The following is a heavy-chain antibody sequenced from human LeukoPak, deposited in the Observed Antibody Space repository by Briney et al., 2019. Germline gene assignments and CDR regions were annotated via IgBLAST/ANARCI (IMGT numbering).Heavy chain of an antibody. D-gene: IGHD3-22*01. J-gene: IGHJ3*02. CDR3: ARVPPVLYYDSSGYYGPRFAFDI. CDR2: IYYSGST. CDR1: GGSISSGGYS. Sequence: PSQTLSLTCTVSGGSISSGGYSWSWIRQHPGKGLEWIGYIYYSGSTYYNPSLKSRVTISVDTSKNQFSLKLSSVTAADTAVYYCARVPPVLYYDSSGYYGPRFAFDIWGQGTMVTVSS. V-gene: IGHV4-31*03.